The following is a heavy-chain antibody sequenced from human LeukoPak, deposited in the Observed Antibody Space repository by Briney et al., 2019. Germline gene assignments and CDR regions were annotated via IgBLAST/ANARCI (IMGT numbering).Heavy chain of an antibody. CDR1: GGTFSSYA. CDR3: ARAATARPPGYYYYYYMDV. CDR2: IIPIFGTA. J-gene: IGHJ6*03. D-gene: IGHD1-26*01. V-gene: IGHV1-69*06. Sequence: SVKVSCKASGGTFSSYAISWVRQAPGQGLEWMGGIIPIFGTANYAQKFQGRVTLTADKSTSTAYMELSSLRSEDTAVYYCARAATARPPGYYYYYYMDVWGKGTTVTVSS.